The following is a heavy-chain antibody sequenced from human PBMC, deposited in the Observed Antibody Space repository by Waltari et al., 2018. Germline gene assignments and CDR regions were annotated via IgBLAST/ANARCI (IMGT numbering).Heavy chain of an antibody. CDR1: GYTFTSYG. D-gene: IGHD2-2*01. Sequence: QVQLVQSGAEVKKPGASVKVSCKASGYTFTSYGISWVRQAPGQGLEWMGWISAYNGNTNYAQKLQGRVTMTTDTSTSTAYMELRSLRSDDTAVYYCARVYCSSTSCYRYYYYGMDVWGQGTTVTVSS. CDR2: ISAYNGNT. J-gene: IGHJ6*02. V-gene: IGHV1-18*04. CDR3: ARVYCSSTSCYRYYYYGMDV.